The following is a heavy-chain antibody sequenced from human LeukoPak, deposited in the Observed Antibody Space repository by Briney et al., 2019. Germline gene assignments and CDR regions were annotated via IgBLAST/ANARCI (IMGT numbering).Heavy chain of an antibody. D-gene: IGHD1-26*01. CDR3: AGYSGSSLTYFQH. CDR2: IIPIFGTA. V-gene: IGHV1-69*06. CDR1: GGTFSSYA. Sequence: SVKVSCKASGGTFSSYAISWVRQAPGQGLEWMGGIIPIFGTANYAQKFQGRVTITADKSTSTAYMELSSLRSEDTAVYYCAGYSGSSLTYFQHWGQGTLVTVSS. J-gene: IGHJ1*01.